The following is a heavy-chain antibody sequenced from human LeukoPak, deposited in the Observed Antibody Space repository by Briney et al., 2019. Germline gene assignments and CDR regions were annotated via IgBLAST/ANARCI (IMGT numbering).Heavy chain of an antibody. D-gene: IGHD6-19*01. J-gene: IGHJ4*02. Sequence: GGSLRLSCAASGFTLSSYAMSWVRQAPGKGLEWVSAITGDGAYTDYADSVKGRFTISRDNSNNTLYLQMNSLRAEDTAVYYCAKRSSFSSGWFTDWGQGTLVTVSS. CDR2: ITGDGAYT. CDR3: AKRSSFSSGWFTD. CDR1: GFTLSSYA. V-gene: IGHV3-23*01.